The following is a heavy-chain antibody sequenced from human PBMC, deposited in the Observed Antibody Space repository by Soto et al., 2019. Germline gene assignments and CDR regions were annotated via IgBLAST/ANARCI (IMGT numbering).Heavy chain of an antibody. D-gene: IGHD3-22*01. Sequence: GASVKVSCKGSGYTFTSYAMHWVRQAPGQRLEWMGWINAGNGNTKYSQKFQGRVTITRDTSASTAYMELSSLRSEDTAVYYCARSNLGLDSSGYYYGDYYGMDVWGQGTTVTVSS. CDR1: GYTFTSYA. CDR2: INAGNGNT. J-gene: IGHJ6*02. CDR3: ARSNLGLDSSGYYYGDYYGMDV. V-gene: IGHV1-3*01.